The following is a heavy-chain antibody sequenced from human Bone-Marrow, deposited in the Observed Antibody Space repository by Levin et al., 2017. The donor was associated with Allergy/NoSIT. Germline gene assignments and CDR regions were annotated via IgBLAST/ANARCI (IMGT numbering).Heavy chain of an antibody. CDR2: MNPNSGNT. Sequence: GESLKISCKASGYTFTSYDINWVRQATGQGLEWMGWMNPNSGNTGYAQKFQGRVTMTRNTSISTAYMELSSLRSEDTAVYYCARGRDMAQEFDPWGQGTLVTVSS. CDR3: ARGRDMAQEFDP. D-gene: IGHD3-9*01. CDR1: GYTFTSYD. J-gene: IGHJ5*02. V-gene: IGHV1-8*01.